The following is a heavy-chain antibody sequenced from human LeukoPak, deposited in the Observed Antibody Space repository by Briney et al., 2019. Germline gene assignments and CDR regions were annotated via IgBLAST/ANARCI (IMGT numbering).Heavy chain of an antibody. J-gene: IGHJ4*02. D-gene: IGHD2/OR15-2a*01. CDR1: GYTLTELS. Sequence: GASVKVSCKVSGYTLTELSMHWVRQAPGQGPEWMGWINPNSGGTNYAQKFQGRVTMTRDASISTAYTELSRLRSDDTAVYYCARGGPTSFSYWGQGTLVTVSS. CDR2: INPNSGGT. V-gene: IGHV1-2*02. CDR3: ARGGPTSFSY.